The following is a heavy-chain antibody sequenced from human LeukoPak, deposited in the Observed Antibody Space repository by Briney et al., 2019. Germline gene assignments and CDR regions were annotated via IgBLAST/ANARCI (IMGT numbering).Heavy chain of an antibody. CDR1: GFTFSSYA. CDR3: ARSTRSYCSGGSCYGYGMDV. Sequence: GGSLRLSCAASGFTFSSYAMHWVRQAPGKGLEWVAVISYDGSNKYYADSVKGRFTISRDNSKNTLYLQMNSLRAEDTAVYYCARSTRSYCSGGSCYGYGMDVWGQGTTVTVSS. V-gene: IGHV3-30-3*01. CDR2: ISYDGSNK. D-gene: IGHD2-15*01. J-gene: IGHJ6*02.